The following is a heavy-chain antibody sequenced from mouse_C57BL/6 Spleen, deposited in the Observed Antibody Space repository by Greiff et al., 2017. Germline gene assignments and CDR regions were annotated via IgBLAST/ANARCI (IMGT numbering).Heavy chain of an antibody. D-gene: IGHD1-1*01. V-gene: IGHV1-7*01. CDR1: GYTFTSYW. CDR2: INTSSGYT. Sequence: QVQLQQSGAELAKPGASVKLSCKASGYTFTSYWMHWVKQRPGQGLEWIGYINTSSGYTKYNQKFKDKATLTADKSSSTAYMQLSSQTYEDSAVYYSGREITTLYYFDYWGQGTTLTVSS. CDR3: GREITTLYYFDY. J-gene: IGHJ2*01.